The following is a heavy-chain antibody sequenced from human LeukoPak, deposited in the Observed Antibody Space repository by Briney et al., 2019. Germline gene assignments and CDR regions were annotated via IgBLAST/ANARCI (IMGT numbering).Heavy chain of an antibody. V-gene: IGHV4-34*01. D-gene: IGHD3-3*01. J-gene: IGHJ5*02. CDR1: GGSFSGYY. Sequence: SETLSLTCAVYGGSFSGYYWSWIRQPPGKGLEWIGEINHSGSTNYNPSLKSRVTISVDTSKNQFSLKLSSVTAADTAVYYCARGLVITIFRVVDITRNWFDPWGQGTLVTVSS. CDR3: ARGLVITIFRVVDITRNWFDP. CDR2: INHSGST.